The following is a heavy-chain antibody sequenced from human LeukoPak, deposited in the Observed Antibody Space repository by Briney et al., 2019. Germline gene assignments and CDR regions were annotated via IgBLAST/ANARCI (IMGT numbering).Heavy chain of an antibody. J-gene: IGHJ4*02. CDR3: ASIQWLVDY. Sequence: SETLSLTCTVSGYSLSSGYYWGWIRQPPGKGLEWIGSIYHSGSTYYNPSLKSRVTISVDTSKNQFSLKLSSVTAADTAVYYCASIQWLVDYWGQGTLVTVSS. CDR2: IYHSGST. D-gene: IGHD6-19*01. CDR1: GYSLSSGYY. V-gene: IGHV4-38-2*02.